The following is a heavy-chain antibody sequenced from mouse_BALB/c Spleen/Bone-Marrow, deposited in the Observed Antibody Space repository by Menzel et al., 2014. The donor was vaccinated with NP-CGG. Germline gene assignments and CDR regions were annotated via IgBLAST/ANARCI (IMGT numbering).Heavy chain of an antibody. CDR3: AREQVRFFDV. V-gene: IGHV1-54*01. J-gene: IGHJ1*01. CDR1: GYAFTNYL. CDR2: INPGSGGT. D-gene: IGHD2-14*01. Sequence: QVQLQQSGAELVRPGTSVKVSCKASGYAFTNYLIEWIKQRPGQGLEWVGVINPGSGGTNYSEKFKGKATLTADKSSFTAYIQLSSLTSDDSAVYFCAREQVRFFDVWGAGTTVTVSS.